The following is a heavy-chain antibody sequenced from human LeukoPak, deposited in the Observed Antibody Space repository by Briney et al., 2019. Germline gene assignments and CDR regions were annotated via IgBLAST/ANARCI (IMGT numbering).Heavy chain of an antibody. Sequence: PSETLSLTCTVSGASISSYHWSWIRLPPGKGLEWIGYMYNSGNTNYNPSLKSRVTMSLDTSKNQFSLKLSPVTAADTAIYYCARKDGDYWGQGTLVIVSS. CDR1: GASISSYH. CDR3: ARKDGDY. V-gene: IGHV4-59*01. CDR2: MYNSGNT. J-gene: IGHJ4*02. D-gene: IGHD5-24*01.